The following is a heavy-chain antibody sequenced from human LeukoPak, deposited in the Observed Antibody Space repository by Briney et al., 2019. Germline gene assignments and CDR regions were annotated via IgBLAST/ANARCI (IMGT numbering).Heavy chain of an antibody. J-gene: IGHJ4*02. CDR3: AKTQGYYDY. Sequence: PGGSLRLSCAASGFTFYNYAMTWVRQAPGKGLECVSGVGVDGTRYYVDSVKGRFTVSRDTAKNTLYLQMSSLRAEDTAIYYCAKTQGYYDYWGQGTLVTVSS. CDR2: VGVDGTR. V-gene: IGHV3-23*01. D-gene: IGHD3-22*01. CDR1: GFTFYNYA.